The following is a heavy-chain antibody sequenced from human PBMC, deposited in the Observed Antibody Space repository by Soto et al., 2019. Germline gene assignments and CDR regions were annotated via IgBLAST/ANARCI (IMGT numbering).Heavy chain of an antibody. V-gene: IGHV3-23*01. CDR1: GFTFSSYA. D-gene: IGHD3-10*01. Sequence: GGSLRLSCAASGFTFSSYAMSWVRQAPGKGLEWVSAISGSGGSTYYADSVKGRFTISRDNSKNTLYLQMNSLRAEDTAVYYCAKDRRVYGSGSVGYYYGMDVWGQGTTVTVSS. J-gene: IGHJ6*02. CDR2: ISGSGGST. CDR3: AKDRRVYGSGSVGYYYGMDV.